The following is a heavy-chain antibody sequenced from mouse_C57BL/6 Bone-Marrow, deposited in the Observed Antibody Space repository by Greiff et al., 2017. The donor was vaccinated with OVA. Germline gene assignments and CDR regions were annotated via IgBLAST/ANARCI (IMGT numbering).Heavy chain of an antibody. V-gene: IGHV1-15*01. CDR3: TTPSSGYFDY. J-gene: IGHJ2*01. CDR2: IDPETGGT. CDR1: GYTFTDYE. D-gene: IGHD3-2*02. Sequence: VKLMESGAELVRPGASVTLSCKASGYTFTDYEMHWVKQTPVHGLEWIGAIDPETGGTAYNQKFKGKAILTADKSSSTAYMELRSLTSEDSAVYYCTTPSSGYFDYWGQGTTLTVSS.